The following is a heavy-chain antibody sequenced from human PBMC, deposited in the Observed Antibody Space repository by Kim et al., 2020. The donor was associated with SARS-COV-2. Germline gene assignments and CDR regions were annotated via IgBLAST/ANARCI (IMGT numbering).Heavy chain of an antibody. J-gene: IGHJ6*02. CDR2: IIPIFGTA. Sequence: SVKVSCKASGGTFSSYAISWVRQAPGQGLEWMGGIIPIFGTANYAQKFQGRVTITADESTSTAYMELSSLRSEDTAVYYCARDEGGSGLNLMLRDYYYYGMDVWGQGTTVTVSS. CDR1: GGTFSSYA. V-gene: IGHV1-69*13. D-gene: IGHD5-12*01. CDR3: ARDEGGSGLNLMLRDYYYYGMDV.